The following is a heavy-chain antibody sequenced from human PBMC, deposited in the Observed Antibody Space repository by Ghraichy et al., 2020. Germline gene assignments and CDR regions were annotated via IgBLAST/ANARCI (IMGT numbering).Heavy chain of an antibody. J-gene: IGHJ3*02. CDR3: ARDITPYIIVGDAFDI. Sequence: ASVKVSCKASGYTFTSYGISWVRQAPGQGLEWMGWISAYNGNTNYAQKLQGRVTMTTDTSTSTAYMELRSLRSDDTAVYYCARDITPYIIVGDAFDIWGQGTMVTVSS. CDR1: GYTFTSYG. CDR2: ISAYNGNT. V-gene: IGHV1-18*04. D-gene: IGHD2-15*01.